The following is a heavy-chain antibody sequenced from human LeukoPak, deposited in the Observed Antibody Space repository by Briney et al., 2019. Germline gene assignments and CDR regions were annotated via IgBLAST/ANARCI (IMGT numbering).Heavy chain of an antibody. V-gene: IGHV3-13*01. CDR1: GFTFSSYD. D-gene: IGHD3-22*01. Sequence: PGGSLRLSCAASGFTFSSYDMHWVRQATGKGLEWVSAIGTAGDTYYPGSVKGRFTISRENAKNSLYLQMNSLRAEDTAVYYCARDEAVTMIVVAKFDYWGQGTLVTVSS. CDR2: IGTAGDT. J-gene: IGHJ4*02. CDR3: ARDEAVTMIVVAKFDY.